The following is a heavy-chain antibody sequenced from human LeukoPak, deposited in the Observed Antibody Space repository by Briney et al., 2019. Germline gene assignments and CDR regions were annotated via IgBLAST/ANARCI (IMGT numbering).Heavy chain of an antibody. CDR3: AKPVAGTGYFDY. CDR1: GFTFSDHA. J-gene: IGHJ4*02. V-gene: IGHV3-23*01. D-gene: IGHD6-19*01. Sequence: PGGSLRLSCAASGFTFSDHAMDWVRQAPGKGLGWVSTISGSGGTTYYADSVKGRFTISRDNSKNTLYLQMNSLRAEDTAVYYCAKPVAGTGYFDYWGQGTLVTVSS. CDR2: ISGSGGTT.